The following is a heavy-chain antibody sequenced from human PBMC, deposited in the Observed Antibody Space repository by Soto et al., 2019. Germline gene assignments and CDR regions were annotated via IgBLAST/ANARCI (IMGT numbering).Heavy chain of an antibody. CDR2: IYCRGTT. CDR1: GGSISTGVWY. V-gene: IGHV4-31*03. Sequence: QVQLQESGPGLVKPSQTLSLTCSVSGGSISTGVWYWSWVREHPEKGLEWIGDIYCRGTTSYNPSLGSRVTISRDTSKNQVSLKVNSVTAADTAVYYCARVSAGGTRWFDSWGQGIRVTVSS. J-gene: IGHJ5*01. D-gene: IGHD6-13*01. CDR3: ARVSAGGTRWFDS.